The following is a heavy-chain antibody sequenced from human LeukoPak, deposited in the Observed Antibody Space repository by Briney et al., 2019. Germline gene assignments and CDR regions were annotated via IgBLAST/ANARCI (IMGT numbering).Heavy chain of an antibody. Sequence: QAGRSLRLSCAASGFTFDDYAMHWVRHAPGKGLEWVSGISWNSGSIGYADSVKGRFTISRDNAKNSLYLQMNSLRAEDTALYYCAKFSGYYYGMDVWGQGTTVTVSS. J-gene: IGHJ6*02. CDR1: GFTFDDYA. CDR2: ISWNSGSI. V-gene: IGHV3-9*01. CDR3: AKFSGYYYGMDV.